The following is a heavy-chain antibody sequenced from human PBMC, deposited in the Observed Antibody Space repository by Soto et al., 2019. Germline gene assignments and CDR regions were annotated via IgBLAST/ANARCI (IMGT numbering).Heavy chain of an antibody. D-gene: IGHD6-13*01. CDR1: GFTFSSYG. CDR2: IWYDGSKI. Sequence: HPGGSLRLSCAASGFTFSSYGMHWVRQAPGKGLEWVAVIWYDGSKIYYADSVKGRFTISRDNSKSTLYLQMNSLRAEGTAVYYCARPLEQHQLGFGMDVWGQGSPVTVSS. V-gene: IGHV3-33*01. J-gene: IGHJ6*01. CDR3: ARPLEQHQLGFGMDV.